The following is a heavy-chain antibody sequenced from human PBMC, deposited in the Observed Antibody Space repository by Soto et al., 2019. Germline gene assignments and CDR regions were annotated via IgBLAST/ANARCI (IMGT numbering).Heavy chain of an antibody. V-gene: IGHV1-18*01. Sequence: WASVKVSCKASGYTFTSYGISWVRQAPGQGLEWMGWISAYNGNTNYAQKLQGRVTMTTDTSTSTAYMELRSLRSDDTAVYYCARVGPIYYYYGMDVWGQGTTVTVPS. CDR2: ISAYNGNT. CDR3: ARVGPIYYYYGMDV. CDR1: GYTFTSYG. D-gene: IGHD2-2*02. J-gene: IGHJ6*02.